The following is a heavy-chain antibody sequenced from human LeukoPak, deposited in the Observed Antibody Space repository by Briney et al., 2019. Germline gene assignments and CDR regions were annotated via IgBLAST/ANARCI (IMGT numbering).Heavy chain of an antibody. Sequence: GGSLRLSCAASGCTFSSYGMHWVRQAPGKGLEWVAVIRHDGSNKYYADSVKGRFTISRDNSTNTLYPQMHSLRAEDTAVYYCAKIMITFAGVIVMVDYWGQGTLVTVSS. V-gene: IGHV3-30*02. J-gene: IGHJ4*02. CDR3: AKIMITFAGVIVMVDY. CDR1: GCTFSSYG. D-gene: IGHD3-16*02. CDR2: IRHDGSNK.